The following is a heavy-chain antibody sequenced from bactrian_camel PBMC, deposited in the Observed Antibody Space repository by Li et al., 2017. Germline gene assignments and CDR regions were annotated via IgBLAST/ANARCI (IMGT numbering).Heavy chain of an antibody. CDR1: EYTYSPTA. V-gene: IGHV3S57*01. CDR3: AAEPLIGHCSGGYWLGGNY. J-gene: IGHJ4*01. Sequence: QVQLVESGGGSVQAGDSLKLTCIASEYTYSPTAIAWFRQAPGKEREGVAHISTDGITSYADSVKGRFTISTDNAKSTLYLQLNTLEPEDTAMYYCAAEPLIGHCSGGYWLGGNYWGQGTQVTVS. CDR2: ISTDGIT. D-gene: IGHD2*01.